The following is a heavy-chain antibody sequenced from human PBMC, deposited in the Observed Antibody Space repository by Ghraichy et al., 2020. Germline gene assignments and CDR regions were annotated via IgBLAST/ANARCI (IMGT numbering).Heavy chain of an antibody. D-gene: IGHD5-12*01. CDR1: GFIFSDHA. J-gene: IGHJ4*02. V-gene: IGHV3-30*04. CDR2: ISDDGMNK. CDR3: ARDMEAYGYGSFDS. Sequence: GGSLRLSCAASGFIFSDHAMHWVRQAPGKGLEWVAQISDDGMNKYDAAAVKGRFTISRSDAKNTVFVQMNILSGEDTATYYCARDMEAYGYGSFDSWGRGALLTVSS.